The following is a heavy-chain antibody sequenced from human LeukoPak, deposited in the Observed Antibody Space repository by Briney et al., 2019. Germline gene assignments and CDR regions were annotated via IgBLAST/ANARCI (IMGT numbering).Heavy chain of an antibody. CDR3: ARIQWLVYYYYGMDV. J-gene: IGHJ6*01. V-gene: IGHV4-34*01. CDR1: VGSLSGYY. Sequence: PSETLSLTCAVYVGSLSGYYWRWIRQPQRKGREWIGEINHSGSTNYNPSLKSRVTISVDTSKNQFSLKLSSVTAADTAVYYCARIQWLVYYYYGMDVWGQGTTVTVSS. D-gene: IGHD6-19*01. CDR2: INHSGST.